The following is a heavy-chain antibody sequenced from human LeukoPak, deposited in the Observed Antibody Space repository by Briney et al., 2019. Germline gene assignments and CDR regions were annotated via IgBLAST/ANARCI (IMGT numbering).Heavy chain of an antibody. CDR2: IIPIFGTA. J-gene: IGHJ4*02. D-gene: IGHD6-19*01. V-gene: IGHV1-69*13. CDR1: GYTFTHYA. Sequence: SVKVSCKASGYTFTHYAMNWVRQAPGQGLEWMGGIIPIFGTANYAQKFQGRVTITADESTSTAYMELSSLRSEDTAVYYCARGGYSSGWYYFDYWGQGTLVTVSS. CDR3: ARGGYSSGWYYFDY.